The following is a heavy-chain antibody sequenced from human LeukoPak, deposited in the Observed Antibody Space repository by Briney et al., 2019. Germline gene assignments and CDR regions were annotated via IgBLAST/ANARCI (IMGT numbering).Heavy chain of an antibody. V-gene: IGHV3-11*04. CDR2: ISDNGKTI. CDR1: TSDFNYYY. J-gene: IGHJ4*02. D-gene: IGHD1-26*01. CDR3: AKVLSNPRGGSYYDYFDY. Sequence: GGSLRLSCAASTSDFNYYYMNWIRQAPGKGLEWLSYISDNGKTIFYADSVKGRFTISRDNAGKSLFLQMNSLRAEDTAVYYCAKVLSNPRGGSYYDYFDYWGQGTLVTVSS.